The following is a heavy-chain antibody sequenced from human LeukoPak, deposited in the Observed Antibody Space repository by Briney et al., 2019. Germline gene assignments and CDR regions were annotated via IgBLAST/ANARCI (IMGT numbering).Heavy chain of an antibody. D-gene: IGHD2/OR15-2a*01. V-gene: IGHV3-48*03. CDR3: AKDRVQIATYFFDY. CDR1: GFTFSSYE. Sequence: PGGSLRLSCAASGFTFSSYEMNWVRRAPGKGLEWVSYISSSGSTIYYADSVKGRFTISRDNAKNSLYLQMNSLRAEDTAVYFCAKDRVQIATYFFDYWGQGTLVTVSS. CDR2: ISSSGSTI. J-gene: IGHJ4*02.